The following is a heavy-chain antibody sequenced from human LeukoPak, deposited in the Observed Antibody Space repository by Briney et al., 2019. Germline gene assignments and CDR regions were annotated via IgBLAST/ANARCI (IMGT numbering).Heavy chain of an antibody. D-gene: IGHD2-21*02. Sequence: PGGSLRLSCAASGFTFSSYGMHWVRQAPATGLGRVAFIRYDGSNKYYADSVKGRFTIFRDNSKNTLYLQMNSLRAEDTAVYYCAKDSGVVVTAILGGLVYWGQGTLVTVSS. J-gene: IGHJ4*02. CDR3: AKDSGVVVTAILGGLVY. V-gene: IGHV3-30*02. CDR2: IRYDGSNK. CDR1: GFTFSSYG.